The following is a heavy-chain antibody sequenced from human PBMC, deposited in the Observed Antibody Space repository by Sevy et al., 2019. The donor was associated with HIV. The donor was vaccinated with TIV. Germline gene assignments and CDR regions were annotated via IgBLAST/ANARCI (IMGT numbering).Heavy chain of an antibody. J-gene: IGHJ4*02. V-gene: IGHV3-33*01. CDR3: ARQSSKGVGAGALLDY. D-gene: IGHD1-26*01. CDR2: IWSDGSNT. CDR1: GVIFSNSA. Sequence: GGSLRLSCAASGVIFSNSAMHWVRQAPGKGLEWVSVIWSDGSNTNYANSVKGRFTISRDNSKNTVSLQMNSLRADDTAVYYCARQSSKGVGAGALLDYWGQGILVTVSS.